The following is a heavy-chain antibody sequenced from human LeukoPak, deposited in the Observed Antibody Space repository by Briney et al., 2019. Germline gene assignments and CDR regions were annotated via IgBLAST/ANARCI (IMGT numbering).Heavy chain of an antibody. Sequence: PGGSLRLSCTVSGFTVSINSMSWVRQAPGKGLEWVSFIYSGGNTHYSDSVKGRFTISRDNSKNTLYLQMNSLRAEDTAVYYCAKDRLMYYYDSSGRSGYFDYWGQGTLVTVSS. V-gene: IGHV3-66*02. CDR2: IYSGGNT. D-gene: IGHD3-22*01. CDR3: AKDRLMYYYDSSGRSGYFDY. J-gene: IGHJ4*02. CDR1: GFTVSINS.